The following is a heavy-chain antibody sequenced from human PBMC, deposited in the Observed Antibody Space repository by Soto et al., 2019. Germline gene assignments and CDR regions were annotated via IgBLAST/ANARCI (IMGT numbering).Heavy chain of an antibody. CDR2: IYYSGST. J-gene: IGHJ3*02. V-gene: IGHV4-31*03. CDR1: GGSIRSGGYY. Sequence: SETLSLTCTVSGGSIRSGGYYWSWIRQHPGKGLEWIGYIYYSGSTYYNPSLKSRVTISVDTSKNQFSLKLSSVTAADTAVYYCARDTRLPWARRAFDIWGQGTIVT. CDR3: ARDTRLPWARRAFDI. D-gene: IGHD5-12*01.